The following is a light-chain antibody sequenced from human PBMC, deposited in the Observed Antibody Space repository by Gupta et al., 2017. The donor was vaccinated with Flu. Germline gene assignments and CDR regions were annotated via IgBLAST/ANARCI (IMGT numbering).Light chain of an antibody. V-gene: IGKV4-1*01. CDR1: QSVLYSSNNKNY. J-gene: IGKJ4*01. CDR2: WAS. CDR3: QQDDSTPIT. Sequence: DIVMTQSPDSLAVSLGERATINYKSSQSVLYSSNNKNYLAWYQQKPGQPPKLLIYWASTRESGVPDRFSGSGSGTXFTLTIXSLQAEDAAVYYCQQDDSTPITFGXGTKVEIK.